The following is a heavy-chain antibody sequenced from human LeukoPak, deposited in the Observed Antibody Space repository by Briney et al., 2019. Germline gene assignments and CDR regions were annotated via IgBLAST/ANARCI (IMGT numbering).Heavy chain of an antibody. Sequence: GGSLRLSCAASGFTFSNYAMSWVRQAPGKGLEWVSAISGSGDTIYYADSVKGRFTISRDNSKNTLYLQMNSLRAEDTAVYYCARVESGSYWSFDYWGQGTLVTVSS. CDR3: ARVESGSYWSFDY. CDR1: GFTFSNYA. CDR2: ISGSGDTI. D-gene: IGHD1-26*01. V-gene: IGHV3-23*01. J-gene: IGHJ4*02.